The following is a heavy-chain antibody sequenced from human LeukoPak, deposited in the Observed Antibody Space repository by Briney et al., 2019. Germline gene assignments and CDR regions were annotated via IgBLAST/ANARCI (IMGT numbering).Heavy chain of an antibody. D-gene: IGHD3-22*01. CDR3: ARDAGPYYYDSKGYFDY. V-gene: IGHV4-59*01. J-gene: IGHJ4*02. CDR1: GGSISSYY. Sequence: SETLSLTCTVSGGSISSYYWSWIRQPPGKGLEWIGYIYYSGSTNYNPSLKGRVTISVDTSKNQFSLKPSSVTAADTAVYYCARDAGPYYYDSKGYFDYWGQGTLVTVSS. CDR2: IYYSGST.